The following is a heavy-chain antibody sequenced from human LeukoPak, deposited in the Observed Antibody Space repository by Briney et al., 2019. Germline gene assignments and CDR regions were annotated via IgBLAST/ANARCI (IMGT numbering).Heavy chain of an antibody. J-gene: IGHJ4*02. CDR3: TRGGSYGFDY. D-gene: IGHD5-18*01. CDR2: IRSKAYGGTT. V-gene: IGHV3-49*02. Sequence: WIRQPPGKGLEWVGFIRSKAYGGTTEYAASVKGRFTISRDDSKSIAYLQMNSLKTEDTAVYYCTRGGSYGFDYWGQGTLVTVSS.